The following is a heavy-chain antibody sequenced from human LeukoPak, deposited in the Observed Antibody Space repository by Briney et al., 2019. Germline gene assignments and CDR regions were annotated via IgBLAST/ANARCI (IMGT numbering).Heavy chain of an antibody. CDR1: GYTFTGYY. CDR2: INPNSGGT. Sequence: ASVKVSCKASGYTFTGYYMHWVRQAPGQGLEWMGWINPNSGGTNYAQKFQGRVTMTRDTSISTTYMELRRLRSDDTAVYYCARDLGISGWYAPPLGYFDYWGQGTLVTVSS. D-gene: IGHD6-19*01. V-gene: IGHV1-2*02. J-gene: IGHJ4*02. CDR3: ARDLGISGWYAPPLGYFDY.